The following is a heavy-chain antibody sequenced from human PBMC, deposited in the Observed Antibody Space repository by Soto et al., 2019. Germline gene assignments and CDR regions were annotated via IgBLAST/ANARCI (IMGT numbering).Heavy chain of an antibody. CDR1: GFTFSSYW. CDR3: AREIVVARGASYFDY. Sequence: EVQLVESGGNLVQPGGSLRFSCVASGFTFSSYWMTWVRQAPGKGLEWVGNIKQDGGEKNYVDSVKGRFTISRDNAKNSVYLQMKRLRAADTAVYYCAREIVVARGASYFDYWGPGTLVTVSS. V-gene: IGHV3-7*04. J-gene: IGHJ4*02. CDR2: IKQDGGEK. D-gene: IGHD2-2*01.